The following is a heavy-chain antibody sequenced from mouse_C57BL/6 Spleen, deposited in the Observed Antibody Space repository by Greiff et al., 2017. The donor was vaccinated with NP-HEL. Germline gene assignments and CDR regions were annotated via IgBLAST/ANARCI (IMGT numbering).Heavy chain of an antibody. Sequence: EVKLLESGAELVRPGASVKLSCTASGFNIKDDYMHWVKQRPEQGLEWIGWIDPENGDTEYASKFQGKATITADTSSNTAYLQLSSLTSEDTAVYYCTPFITTVVAPIWGQGTSVTVSS. D-gene: IGHD1-1*01. CDR3: TPFITTVVAPI. V-gene: IGHV14-4*01. CDR2: IDPENGDT. CDR1: GFNIKDDY. J-gene: IGHJ4*01.